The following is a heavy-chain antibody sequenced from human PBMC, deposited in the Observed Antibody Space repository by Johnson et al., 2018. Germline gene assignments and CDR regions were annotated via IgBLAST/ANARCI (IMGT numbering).Heavy chain of an antibody. J-gene: IGHJ6*02. Sequence: EVQLVESGGGLVQXGRSLRLXCTASGFTFGDYAMSWFRQAPGKGLEWVGFIRSKAYGGATEYAASVKGRFTIARDNYKNTLDRQRNSPRAEDPAGYDCAKVKVWYYYYGMDVWGQGTTVTVSS. V-gene: IGHV3-49*03. D-gene: IGHD3-16*01. CDR2: IRSKAYGGAT. CDR1: GFTFGDYA. CDR3: AKVKVWYYYYGMDV.